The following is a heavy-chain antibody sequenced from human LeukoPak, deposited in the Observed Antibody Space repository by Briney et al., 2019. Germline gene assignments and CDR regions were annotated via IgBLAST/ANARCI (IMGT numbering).Heavy chain of an antibody. V-gene: IGHV3-66*01. CDR3: ARGWSYFDY. CDR1: GFSVSNNY. D-gene: IGHD2-15*01. J-gene: IGHJ4*02. Sequence: GGSLRLSCAASGFSVSNNYLSWVRQPPGKGLEWVSVIHSGGRTKYADSVRDRFTISRDTAKNTVYLQMNSLRAEDTAVYYCARGWSYFDYWGQGTLVTVSS. CDR2: IHSGGRT.